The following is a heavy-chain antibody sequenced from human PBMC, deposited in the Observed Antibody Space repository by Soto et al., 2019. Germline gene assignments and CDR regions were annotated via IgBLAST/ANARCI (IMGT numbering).Heavy chain of an antibody. Sequence: GSGPTLVNPTQTLTLTCTCSGFSLSTSGVGVGWIRQPPGKALEWLALIYWNDDKRYSPSLKSRLTITKDTSKNQVVLTMTNMDPVDTATYYCAHQSIAAAQGRRFDPWGQGTLVTVSS. CDR3: AHQSIAAAQGRRFDP. J-gene: IGHJ5*02. D-gene: IGHD6-13*01. V-gene: IGHV2-5*01. CDR2: IYWNDDK. CDR1: GFSLSTSGVG.